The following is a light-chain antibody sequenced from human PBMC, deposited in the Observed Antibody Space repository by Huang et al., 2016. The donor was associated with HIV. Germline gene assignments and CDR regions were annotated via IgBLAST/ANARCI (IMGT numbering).Light chain of an antibody. CDR3: QQRSSWPRVT. CDR2: DAS. CDR1: QRVSGF. J-gene: IGKJ4*01. V-gene: IGKV3-11*01. Sequence: EIVLTQSPATLSLSPGERATLSCRASQRVSGFLAWYQQKAGQAPRLLIYDASNRAIDIPARFSGSGSGTEFTLTISSLEPEDFAVYYCQQRSSWPRVTFGGGTKVELK.